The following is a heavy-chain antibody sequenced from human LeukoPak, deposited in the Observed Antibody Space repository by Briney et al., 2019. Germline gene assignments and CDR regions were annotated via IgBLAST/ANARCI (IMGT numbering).Heavy chain of an antibody. V-gene: IGHV1-2*02. CDR3: AREVVIFTVVYAFDI. J-gene: IGHJ3*02. D-gene: IGHD3-22*01. CDR1: GYTFTGYY. CDR2: INPNSGGT. Sequence: ASVKVPCKSSGYTFTGYYMHWVRQAPGQGLEWMGWINPNSGGTNYAQKFQGRVTMTRDTSISTAYMELSRLRSDDTAVYYCAREVVIFTVVYAFDIWGQGTMVTVSS.